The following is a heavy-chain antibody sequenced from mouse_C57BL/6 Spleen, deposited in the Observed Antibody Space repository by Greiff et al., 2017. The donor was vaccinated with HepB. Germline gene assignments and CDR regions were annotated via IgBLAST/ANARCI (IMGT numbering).Heavy chain of an antibody. CDR1: GFTFSDAW. J-gene: IGHJ1*03. Sequence: EVKVVESGGGLVQPGGSMKLSCAASGFTFSDAWMDWVRQSPEKGLEWVAEIRNKANNHATYYAESVKGRFTISRDDSKSSVYLQMNSLRAEDTGIYYCTRRLPHWYFDVWGTGTTVTVSS. CDR3: TRRLPHWYFDV. D-gene: IGHD5-5*01. V-gene: IGHV6-6*01. CDR2: IRNKANNHAT.